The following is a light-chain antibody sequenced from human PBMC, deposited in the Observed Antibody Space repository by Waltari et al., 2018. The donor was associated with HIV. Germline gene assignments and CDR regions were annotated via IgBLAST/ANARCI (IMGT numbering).Light chain of an antibody. CDR1: SSNIGAGYD. CDR2: GNS. CDR3: QAYDSSLSNWV. Sequence: QSVLTQPPSVSGAPGQRVTISCTGSSSNIGAGYDVHGYRLLPGTAPKLLIYGNSNRPSGVPDRFSGSKSGTSASLAITGRQPDDETDYYCQAYDSSLSNWVFGGGTKLTVL. V-gene: IGLV1-40*01. J-gene: IGLJ3*02.